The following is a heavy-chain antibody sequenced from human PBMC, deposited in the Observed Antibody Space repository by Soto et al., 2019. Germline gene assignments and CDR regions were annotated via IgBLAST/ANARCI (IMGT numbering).Heavy chain of an antibody. CDR3: PRVRTSTGMHA. CDR1: GASISSFY. V-gene: IGHV4-59*01. Sequence: PSETLSLTCIVSGASISSFYWSWIRQPPGKELEWIGYMYHSGRSSYNPSLKSRVTISVDTSTNQFSLRLRSVTAADTAVYYCPRVRTSTGMHAWGPGTKVTVSS. J-gene: IGHJ6*02. CDR2: MYHSGRS. D-gene: IGHD2-2*01.